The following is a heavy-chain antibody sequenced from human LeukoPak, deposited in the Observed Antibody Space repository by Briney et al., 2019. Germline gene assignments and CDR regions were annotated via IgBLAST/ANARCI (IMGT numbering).Heavy chain of an antibody. J-gene: IGHJ4*02. V-gene: IGHV3-30-3*01. CDR1: GFTFSTYP. CDR3: ARRTVTEYYFDY. Sequence: GGSLRLSCAASGFTFSTYPMHWVRQAPGRGLEWVVTISYDGSNQYYADSVKGRFTISRDNPKNTLYLQMNSLRPEDTAVYYCARRTVTEYYFDYWGQGTLVTVSS. D-gene: IGHD4-17*01. CDR2: ISYDGSNQ.